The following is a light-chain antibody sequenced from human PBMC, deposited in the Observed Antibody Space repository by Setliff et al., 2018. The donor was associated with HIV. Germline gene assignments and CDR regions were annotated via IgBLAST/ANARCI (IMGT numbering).Light chain of an antibody. J-gene: IGLJ1*01. CDR3: QVWDSSSDHYV. V-gene: IGLV3-21*04. Sequence: SYELTQPPSVSVAPGKTARITCGGNNIGSKSVHWHQQKPGQAPVLVIYYDSDRSSGIPERFSGSNSGNTATLTISRVEAGDEADYYCQVWDSSSDHYVFGTGTKVTVL. CDR2: YDS. CDR1: NIGSKS.